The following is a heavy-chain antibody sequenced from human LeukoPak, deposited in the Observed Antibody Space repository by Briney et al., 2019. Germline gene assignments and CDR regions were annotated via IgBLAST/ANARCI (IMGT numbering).Heavy chain of an antibody. V-gene: IGHV3-48*04. CDR1: GLTFSSSW. Sequence: GGSLRLSCAVSGLTFSSSWMDWVRQAPGKGLEWVSYISSSGSTIFYADSVKGRFTISRDNAKNSLYLQMNSLRAEDTAVYHCARGRGSGSPRYGMDVWGQGTTVTVSS. CDR3: ARGRGSGSPRYGMDV. D-gene: IGHD3-10*01. J-gene: IGHJ6*02. CDR2: ISSSGSTI.